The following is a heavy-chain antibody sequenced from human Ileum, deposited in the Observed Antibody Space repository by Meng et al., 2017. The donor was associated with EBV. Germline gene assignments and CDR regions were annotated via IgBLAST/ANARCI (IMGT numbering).Heavy chain of an antibody. D-gene: IGHD3-10*01. CDR1: GYNFTGYY. Sequence: QVGEAGAEVEKRGASGHVSCKASGYNFTGYYMHWVRQAPGQGLEWMGRINPNTGGTNYAQNFQGRVTMTRDTSITTAYMELSRLRSADTAMYYCARGKSGSYSLDYWGQGTLVTVSS. V-gene: IGHV1-2*06. CDR2: INPNTGGT. J-gene: IGHJ4*02. CDR3: ARGKSGSYSLDY.